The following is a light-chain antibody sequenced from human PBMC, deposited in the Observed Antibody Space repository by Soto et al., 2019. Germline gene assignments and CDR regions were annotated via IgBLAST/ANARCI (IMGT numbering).Light chain of an antibody. V-gene: IGLV2-14*01. Sequence: LTQPAXVSGSPGQSITISCTGTSGDIGGYNYVSWYQQHPGKAPKLMIYVVSNRPSGVSNRFSGSKSGNTASLTISGLQAEDEADYYCSSYTSSSTLYVFGTGTKVTVL. CDR2: VVS. CDR3: SSYTSSSTLYV. J-gene: IGLJ1*01. CDR1: SGDIGGYNY.